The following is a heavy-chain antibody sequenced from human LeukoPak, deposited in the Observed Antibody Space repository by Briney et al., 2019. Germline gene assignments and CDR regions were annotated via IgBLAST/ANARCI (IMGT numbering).Heavy chain of an antibody. J-gene: IGHJ4*02. CDR2: IIPIFGTA. CDR1: GGTFSSYA. V-gene: IGHV1-69*13. Sequence: ASVKVSCKASGGTFSSYAISWVRQAPGQGLEWMGGIIPIFGTANYAQKFQGRVTITADESTSTAYMELSSLRSEDTAVYYCARSPGDCSGGSCYAGRDRYYFDYWGQGTLVTVSS. CDR3: ARSPGDCSGGSCYAGRDRYYFDY. D-gene: IGHD2-15*01.